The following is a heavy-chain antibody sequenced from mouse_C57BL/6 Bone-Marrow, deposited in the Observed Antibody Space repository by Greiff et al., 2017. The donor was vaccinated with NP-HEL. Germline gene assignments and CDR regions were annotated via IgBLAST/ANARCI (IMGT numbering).Heavy chain of an antibody. CDR2: VWRGGST. J-gene: IGHJ3*01. V-gene: IGHV2-5*01. Sequence: QVQLQQSGPGLAQPSQSLSITCTVSGFSLTSYGVHWVRQSPGKGLEWLGVVWRGGSTDYNAAFMSRLSITKDNSKSQVFFKMNSLQADDTAIYYCAKTGYGSSYGFAYWGQGTLVTVSA. CDR3: AKTGYGSSYGFAY. D-gene: IGHD1-1*01. CDR1: GFSLTSYG.